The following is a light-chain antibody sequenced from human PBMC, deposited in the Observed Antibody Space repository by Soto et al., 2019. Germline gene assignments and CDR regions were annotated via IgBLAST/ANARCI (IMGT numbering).Light chain of an antibody. J-gene: IGLJ2*01. Sequence: QSVLTQPPSASGTPGQRVTISCSGSSSNIGSNTVNWYQQLPGTAPKLLIYSNNQRPSGVPDRFSGSKSGTSASLAISGLQSEDEADYYCAAWDDRLNGPVFGGGTKVTV. CDR3: AAWDDRLNGPV. V-gene: IGLV1-44*01. CDR1: SSNIGSNT. CDR2: SNN.